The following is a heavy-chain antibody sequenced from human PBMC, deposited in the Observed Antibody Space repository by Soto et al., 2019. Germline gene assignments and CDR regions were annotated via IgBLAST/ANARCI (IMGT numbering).Heavy chain of an antibody. J-gene: IGHJ6*03. CDR2: IYYSGST. CDR3: ASSRVVVAATYYYYYYMDV. CDR1: GGSISSYY. D-gene: IGHD2-15*01. Sequence: SETLSLTCTVSGGSISSYYWSWIRQPPGKGLEWIGYIYYSGSTNYNPSLKSRVTISVDTSKNQFSLKLSSVTAADTAVYYCASSRVVVAATYYYYYYMDVWGKGTTVTVSS. V-gene: IGHV4-59*08.